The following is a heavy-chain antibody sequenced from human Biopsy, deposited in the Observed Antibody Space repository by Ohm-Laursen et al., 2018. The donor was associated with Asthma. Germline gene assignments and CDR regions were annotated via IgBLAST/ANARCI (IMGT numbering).Heavy chain of an antibody. CDR1: GFAVSRDH. CDR2: IYSGGTS. D-gene: IGHD3-22*01. V-gene: IGHV3-53*01. Sequence: GSLRLSCSPSGFAVSRDHMFRVRQAPGKGLEWVSVIYSGGTSHTADSVRGRFTISSDYSKNTLYLQIHSLRAEDTAVYYCSRGDSSNWSHYYFDYWGQGTLVTVSS. J-gene: IGHJ4*02. CDR3: SRGDSSNWSHYYFDY.